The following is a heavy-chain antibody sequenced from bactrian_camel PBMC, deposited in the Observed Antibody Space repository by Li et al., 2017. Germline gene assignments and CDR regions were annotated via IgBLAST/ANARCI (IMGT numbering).Heavy chain of an antibody. J-gene: IGHJ4*01. Sequence: VQLVESGGGLVQPGGSLRLSRVASGFTFRTNYMAWVRQAPGKGLEWVSALNTDGRTTYYTDSVKGRFTISRDNAKNTVYLQMNSLESEDTAVYYCARDKDYVIGGRYNPDSQGTQVTVS. CDR2: LNTDGRTT. CDR1: GFTFRTNY. D-gene: IGHD7*01. V-gene: IGHV3S1*01.